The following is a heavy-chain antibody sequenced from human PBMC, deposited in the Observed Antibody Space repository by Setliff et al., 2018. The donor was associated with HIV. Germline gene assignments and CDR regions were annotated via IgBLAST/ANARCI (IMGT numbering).Heavy chain of an antibody. D-gene: IGHD6-19*01. J-gene: IGHJ4*02. CDR1: GGSFSEYY. V-gene: IGHV4-34*01. Sequence: SETLSLTCAVYGGSFSEYYWSWIRQSPGKGLEWIGEINHCGSTHYNPPLKSRATISVDMSKNQFSLRLSSVTAADTAVYYCIIAYSSGWLAPMGFDSWGQGTLVTV. CDR2: INHCGST. CDR3: IIAYSSGWLAPMGFDS.